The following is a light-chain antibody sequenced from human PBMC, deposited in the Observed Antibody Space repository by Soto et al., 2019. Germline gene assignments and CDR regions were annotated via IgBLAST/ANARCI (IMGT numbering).Light chain of an antibody. J-gene: IGLJ2*01. CDR1: SSNIGSNT. V-gene: IGLV1-44*01. CDR2: TNN. Sequence: QSVLTQPPSASGTPGQRVTISCSGSSSNIGSNTVNWYQQLPGTAPKLFIYTNNQRPSGVPGRFSGSKSGTSASLAISGLQSEDEADYYCAVWDDSLNGVVFGGGTKVTVL. CDR3: AVWDDSLNGVV.